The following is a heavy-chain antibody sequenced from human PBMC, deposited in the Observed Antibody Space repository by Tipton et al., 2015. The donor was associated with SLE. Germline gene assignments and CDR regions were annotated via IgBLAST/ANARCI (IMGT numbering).Heavy chain of an antibody. CDR2: INHSGST. D-gene: IGHD4-17*01. J-gene: IGHJ2*01. Sequence: TLSLTCAVYGGSFSGYYWSWIRQPPGKGLEWIGEINHSGSTNYNPSLKSRVTISVDTSKNQFSLKLSSVTAADTAVYYCARAPPSTVTTRYFDLWGRGTLVTVSS. V-gene: IGHV4-34*01. CDR3: ARAPPSTVTTRYFDL. CDR1: GGSFSGYY.